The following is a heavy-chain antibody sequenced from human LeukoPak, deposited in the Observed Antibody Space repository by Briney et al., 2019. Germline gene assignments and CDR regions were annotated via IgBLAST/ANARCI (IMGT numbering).Heavy chain of an antibody. CDR3: ARRLLLWFGESERYYFDY. CDR1: GYSISSGYY. CDR2: IYHSGST. J-gene: IGHJ4*02. Sequence: SETLSLTCTVSGYSISSGYYWGWIRQPPGKGLEWIGSIYHSGSTYYNPSLKSRVTISVDTSKNQFSLKLSSVTAADTAVYYCARRLLLWFGESERYYFDYWGQGTLVTVSS. V-gene: IGHV4-38-2*02. D-gene: IGHD3-10*01.